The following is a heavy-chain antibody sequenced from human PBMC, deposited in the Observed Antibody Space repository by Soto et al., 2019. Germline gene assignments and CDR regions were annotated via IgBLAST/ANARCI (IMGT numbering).Heavy chain of an antibody. CDR3: AKEGAEVGTPGFDY. J-gene: IGHJ4*02. CDR1: GFSFRTYA. D-gene: IGHD6-19*01. Sequence: SGGSLRLSCAVSGFSFRTYAMSWVRQLPGKGLEWVSGISGQEGFTYYADSVKGRVTISRDISSSTLYLEMHSLRAEDTAVYYCAKEGAEVGTPGFDYWGQVPLVTVSS. CDR2: ISGQEGFT. V-gene: IGHV3-23*01.